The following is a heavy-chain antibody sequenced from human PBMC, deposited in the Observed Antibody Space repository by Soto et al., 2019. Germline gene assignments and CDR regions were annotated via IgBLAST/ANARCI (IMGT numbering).Heavy chain of an antibody. CDR1: GFPLSTYG. V-gene: IGHV3-23*01. CDR2: ITGTGGDT. Sequence: VQLLESGGGLVQPGGSLRLSCAASGFPLSTYGMSWVRQAPGKGLEWVSSITGTGGDTYYADSVKGRFTSSRDNSNNMLYLQMNSLRVEDTAVYYCARIRGYWYGLDVWGQGTTITVSS. J-gene: IGHJ6*02. CDR3: ARIRGYWYGLDV.